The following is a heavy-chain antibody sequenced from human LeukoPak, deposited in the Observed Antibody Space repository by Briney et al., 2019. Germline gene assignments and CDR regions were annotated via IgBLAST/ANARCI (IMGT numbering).Heavy chain of an antibody. CDR3: ARDRHMGGGNPLPGY. J-gene: IGHJ4*02. Sequence: GTLSLTCAVSGGSISSSNWWSWVRQPPGKGLEWVANIKQDGSEKYYVDSVKGRFTISRDNAKNSLYLQMNSLRAEDTAVYYCARDRHMGGGNPLPGYWGQGTLVTVSS. CDR1: GGSISSSNW. CDR2: IKQDGSEK. D-gene: IGHD4-23*01. V-gene: IGHV3-7*01.